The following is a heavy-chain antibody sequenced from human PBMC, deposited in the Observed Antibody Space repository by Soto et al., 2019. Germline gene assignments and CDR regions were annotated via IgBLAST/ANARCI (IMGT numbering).Heavy chain of an antibody. D-gene: IGHD2-21*02. Sequence: GGSLRLSCAASGFTFSSYAINWVRQAPGKGLEWVSGISGGGDYSYYADSVKGRFTISRDNSKNTLYLQINSLRAEDTAVYYCVKGLMVTPYFDFWGQGTLVTVSS. V-gene: IGHV3-23*01. CDR3: VKGLMVTPYFDF. J-gene: IGHJ4*02. CDR1: GFTFSSYA. CDR2: ISGGGDYS.